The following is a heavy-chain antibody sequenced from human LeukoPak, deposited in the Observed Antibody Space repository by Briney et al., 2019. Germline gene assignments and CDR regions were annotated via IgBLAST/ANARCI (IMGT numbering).Heavy chain of an antibody. Sequence: PGGFLRLSCSASGFTFSSYAMHWVRQAPGKGLEYVSAISSNGGSTYYADSVKGRFTISRDNSKNTLYLQMSSLRAEDTAVYYCVKDSSGIAARRGGYFDYWGQGTLVTVSS. V-gene: IGHV3-64D*09. J-gene: IGHJ4*02. CDR1: GFTFSSYA. CDR2: ISSNGGST. CDR3: VKDSSGIAARRGGYFDY. D-gene: IGHD6-6*01.